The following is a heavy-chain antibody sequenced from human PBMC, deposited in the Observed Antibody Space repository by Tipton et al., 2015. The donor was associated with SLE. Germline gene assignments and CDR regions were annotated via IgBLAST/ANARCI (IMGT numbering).Heavy chain of an antibody. J-gene: IGHJ6*02. CDR1: GGSISSSSYY. D-gene: IGHD3-10*01. V-gene: IGHV4-39*07. CDR2: IYYSGST. Sequence: TLSLTCTVSGGSISSSSYYWGWIRQPPGKGLEWIGSIYYSGSTYYNPSLKSRVTISVDTSKNQFSLKLSSVTAADTAVYYCARQTGDMDVWGQGTTVTVPS. CDR3: ARQTGDMDV.